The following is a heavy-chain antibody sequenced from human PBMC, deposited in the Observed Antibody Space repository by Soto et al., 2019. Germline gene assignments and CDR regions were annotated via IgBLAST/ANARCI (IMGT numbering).Heavy chain of an antibody. CDR1: GGSFSGYF. CDR2: ISHSEST. D-gene: IGHD4-17*01. CDR3: ARDGGSNGDSPCWYFDL. V-gene: IGHV4-34*01. Sequence: QVQLQQWGAGLLKPSETLSLTCAVYGGSFSGYFWTWIRQPPGKGLEWIGEISHSESTNYNPSLKSRVTISLDTSKNQFSLKLSSVTAADTAVYYCARDGGSNGDSPCWYFDLWGRGTLVTVSS. J-gene: IGHJ2*01.